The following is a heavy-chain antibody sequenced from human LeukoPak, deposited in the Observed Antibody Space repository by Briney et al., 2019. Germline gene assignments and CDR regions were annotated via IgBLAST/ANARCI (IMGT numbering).Heavy chain of an antibody. Sequence: SETLSLTCTVSGGSISTYFRSWIRQPPGKGLELIGFIYYSGSTNYNPSLESRVTISVDTSKNQFSLKLTSVTAADTAVYYCARRGFSSGFYYFDYWGQGTLVTVSS. CDR2: IYYSGST. J-gene: IGHJ4*02. V-gene: IGHV4-59*08. CDR1: GGSISTYF. D-gene: IGHD6-19*01. CDR3: ARRGFSSGFYYFDY.